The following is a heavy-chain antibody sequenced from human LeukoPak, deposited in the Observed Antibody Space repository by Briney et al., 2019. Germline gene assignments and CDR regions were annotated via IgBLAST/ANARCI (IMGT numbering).Heavy chain of an antibody. Sequence: GGSLRLSCAASAFTFSNYWMSWVRQAPGKRLEWVANIKEDGSEINYVDSVKGRFTISRDNAKNSLYLQMNSLRVDDTAVYYCARDRGYSTFDYWGQGTLVTVSS. CDR2: IKEDGSEI. V-gene: IGHV3-7*01. CDR1: AFTFSNYW. J-gene: IGHJ4*02. CDR3: ARDRGYSTFDY. D-gene: IGHD4-23*01.